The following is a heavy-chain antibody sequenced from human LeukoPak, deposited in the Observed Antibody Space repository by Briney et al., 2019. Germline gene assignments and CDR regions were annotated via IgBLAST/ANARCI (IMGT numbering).Heavy chain of an antibody. J-gene: IGHJ5*02. CDR1: GGSFSGYY. Sequence: SETLSVTCAVYGGSFSGYYWSWIRQPPGKGLEWIGEINHSGSTNYNPSLKSRVTMSVDTSKNQFSLKLSSVTAADTAVYYCARRYGDYPWGQGTLVTVSS. CDR3: ARRYGDYP. V-gene: IGHV4-34*01. CDR2: INHSGST. D-gene: IGHD4-17*01.